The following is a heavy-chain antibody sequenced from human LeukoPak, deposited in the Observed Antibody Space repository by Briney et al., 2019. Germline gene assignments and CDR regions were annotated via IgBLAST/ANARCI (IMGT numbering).Heavy chain of an antibody. V-gene: IGHV3-23*01. CDR1: GFTFSSYA. D-gene: IGHD4-17*01. CDR2: ISGSGGST. Sequence: GGSLRPSCAASGFTFSSYAMSWVRQAPGKGLEWVSAISGSGGSTYYADSVKGRFTISRDNSKNTLFLQMNSLRAEDTAVYYCASHHMTTVTSNYYYYMDVWGKGTTVTISS. CDR3: ASHHMTTVTSNYYYYMDV. J-gene: IGHJ6*03.